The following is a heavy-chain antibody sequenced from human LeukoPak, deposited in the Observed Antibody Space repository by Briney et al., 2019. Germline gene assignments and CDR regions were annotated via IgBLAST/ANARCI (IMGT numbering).Heavy chain of an antibody. V-gene: IGHV3-33*01. CDR2: IWYDGSEK. D-gene: IGHD3-10*01. CDR3: ARGGGSYTSDY. J-gene: IGHJ4*02. CDR1: GSSLSYYA. Sequence: GGSLRLSCAASGSSLSYYAMHWVRQAPGKGLEWVSVIWYDGSEKYYVDSVKGRFTISRDNSKNSLYLQVNSLSAEDTAVYYCARGGGSYTSDYWGQGTLVTVSS.